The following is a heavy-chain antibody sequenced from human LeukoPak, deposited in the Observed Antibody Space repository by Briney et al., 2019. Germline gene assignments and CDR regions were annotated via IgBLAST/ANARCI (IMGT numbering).Heavy chain of an antibody. D-gene: IGHD3-10*01. V-gene: IGHV4-4*07. J-gene: IGHJ5*02. Sequence: ASETLSLTCTVSGGSINSYWSWIRQPAGKGLEWIGRISGSGAITYNPALQSRLSISIDTSKNQFSLKLMSVTAADTAVYYCARDSGTTGEVKFDPWGQGTLVTVSS. CDR3: ARDSGTTGEVKFDP. CDR1: GGSINSY. CDR2: ISGSGAI.